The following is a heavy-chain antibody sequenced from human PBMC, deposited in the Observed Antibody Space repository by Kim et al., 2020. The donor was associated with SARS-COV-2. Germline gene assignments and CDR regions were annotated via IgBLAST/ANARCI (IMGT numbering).Heavy chain of an antibody. Sequence: GDSGKGRFTISGENSRAQLFLQMNSLRAEDTAIYYCAKHPTASCYTGLDYWGQGTLVTVSS. D-gene: IGHD2-2*02. CDR3: AKHPTASCYTGLDY. J-gene: IGHJ4*02. V-gene: IGHV3-23*02.